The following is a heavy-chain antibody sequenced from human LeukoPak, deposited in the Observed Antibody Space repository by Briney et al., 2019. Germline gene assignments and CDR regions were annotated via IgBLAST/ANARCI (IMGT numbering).Heavy chain of an antibody. V-gene: IGHV1-18*01. CDR2: ISPDNGNT. Sequence: ASVKVSCKISGYTDNRFGIAWVRQPPGQGLEWMGGISPDNGNTQYADKLQGRVSMTTDRSTNTAYMEVRSLRSDDTAVYFCANVAKGRYFIYYMDVWGKGTTVTVSS. CDR3: ANVAKGRYFIYYMDV. CDR1: GYTDNRFG. D-gene: IGHD1-26*01. J-gene: IGHJ6*03.